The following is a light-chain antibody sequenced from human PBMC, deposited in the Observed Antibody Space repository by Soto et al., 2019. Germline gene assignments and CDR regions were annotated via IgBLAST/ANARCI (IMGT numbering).Light chain of an antibody. Sequence: QSALTQPAAVSGSPGQSITISCTGTTSDVGGYNWVSWYQQHPGKAPKLMIYDVNNRPSGVSSRFSGSKSGNTASLAISGLQAEDEADYYCKSYTSSDIYVFGTGTQLTVL. CDR2: DVN. CDR3: KSYTSSDIYV. J-gene: IGLJ1*01. CDR1: TSDVGGYNW. V-gene: IGLV2-14*01.